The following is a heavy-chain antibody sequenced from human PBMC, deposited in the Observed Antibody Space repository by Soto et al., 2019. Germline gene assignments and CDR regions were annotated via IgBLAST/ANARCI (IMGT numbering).Heavy chain of an antibody. Sequence: SVKVSCKASGYTFTGYYMHWVRQAPGQGLEWMGWINPNSGGTNYAQKFQGWVTMTRDTSISTAYMELSRLRSDDTAVYYCARGGILRYFDWLSPVDYYYYGMDVWGQGTTVTVSS. CDR2: INPNSGGT. CDR1: GYTFTGYY. CDR3: ARGGILRYFDWLSPVDYYYYGMDV. D-gene: IGHD3-9*01. V-gene: IGHV1-2*04. J-gene: IGHJ6*02.